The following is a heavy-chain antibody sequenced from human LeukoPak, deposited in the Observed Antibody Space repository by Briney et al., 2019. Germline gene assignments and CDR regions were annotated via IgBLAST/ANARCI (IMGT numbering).Heavy chain of an antibody. D-gene: IGHD6-19*01. Sequence: SGPTLVKPTQTLTLTCTFSGFSLSTRGVGVGWIRQPPGKALEWLALIYWNDDNRYSPSLESRLTITKDTSKNQVVLTMTNMDPVDTARYGSGWLYDYWGQGTLVTVSS. J-gene: IGHJ4*02. V-gene: IGHV2-5*01. CDR3: GWLYDY. CDR1: GFSLSTRGVG. CDR2: IYWNDDN.